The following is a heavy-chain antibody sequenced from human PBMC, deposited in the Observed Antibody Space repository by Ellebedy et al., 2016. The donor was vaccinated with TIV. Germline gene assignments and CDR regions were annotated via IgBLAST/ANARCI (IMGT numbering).Heavy chain of an antibody. Sequence: GESLKISCAASGFTFSSHWMSWVRQAPGKGLEWVANIKTDGSEKYYVDSVKGRFTISRDNAKNSLYLQMDSLRAEDTAIYYCARDSGYCTSTNCCGDAFDIWGQGTMVTVSS. CDR1: GFTFSSHW. CDR2: IKTDGSEK. D-gene: IGHD2-2*03. V-gene: IGHV3-7*03. J-gene: IGHJ3*02. CDR3: ARDSGYCTSTNCCGDAFDI.